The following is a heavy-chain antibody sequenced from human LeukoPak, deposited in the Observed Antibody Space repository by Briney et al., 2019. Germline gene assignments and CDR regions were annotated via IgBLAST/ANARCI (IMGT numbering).Heavy chain of an antibody. CDR2: INPNSGGT. J-gene: IGHJ4*02. CDR3: ARDRYYYGSGSYYELDY. CDR1: GYTFTGYY. D-gene: IGHD3-10*01. V-gene: IGHV1-2*02. Sequence: ASVTVSCKASGYTFTGYYMHWVRQAPGQGLEWMGWINPNSGGTNYAQKFQGRVTMTRDTSISTAYMELSRLRSDDTAVYYCARDRYYYGSGSYYELDYWGQGTLVTVSS.